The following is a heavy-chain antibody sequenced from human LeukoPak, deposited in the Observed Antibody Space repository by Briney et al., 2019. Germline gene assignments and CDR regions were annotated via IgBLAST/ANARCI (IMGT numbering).Heavy chain of an antibody. CDR3: ARRRGYCSGGSCYYSYFDY. J-gene: IGHJ4*02. V-gene: IGHV4-59*01. Sequence: SETLSLTCTVSGGSISSYYWSWIRQPPGKGLEWIGDIYYSGSTNYNPSLKSRVTISVDTSKNQFSLKLSSVTAADTAVYYCARRRGYCSGGSCYYSYFDYWGQGTLVTVSS. CDR2: IYYSGST. CDR1: GGSISSYY. D-gene: IGHD2-15*01.